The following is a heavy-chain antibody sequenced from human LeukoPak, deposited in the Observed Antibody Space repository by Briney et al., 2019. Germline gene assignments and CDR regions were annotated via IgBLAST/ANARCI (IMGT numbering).Heavy chain of an antibody. CDR3: ARDPILTHYYDSSGYYDRGVFDY. V-gene: IGHV1-69*05. D-gene: IGHD3-22*01. Sequence: ASVKVSSKPSGGTFTSYAISWVPQAPGPGLEWMGRIIPIFGTANYAQKFQGRVTITTDESTSTAYMELSSLRSEDTAVYYCARDPILTHYYDSSGYYDRGVFDYWGQGTLVTVSS. J-gene: IGHJ4*02. CDR2: IIPIFGTA. CDR1: GGTFTSYA.